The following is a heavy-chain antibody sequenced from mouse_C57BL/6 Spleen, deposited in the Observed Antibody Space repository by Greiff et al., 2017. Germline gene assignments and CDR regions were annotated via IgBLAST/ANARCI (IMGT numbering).Heavy chain of an antibody. Sequence: VQLQESGAELVKPGASVKISCKASGYAFSSYWLNWVKQRPGKGLEWIGQIYPGDGDTNYNGKFKGKATLTADKSSSTAYMQLSSLTSEDSAVYFCARFTTVVAGDYSDYWGQGTTLTVSS. CDR1: GYAFSSYW. D-gene: IGHD1-1*01. J-gene: IGHJ2*01. CDR3: ARFTTVVAGDYSDY. CDR2: IYPGDGDT. V-gene: IGHV1-80*01.